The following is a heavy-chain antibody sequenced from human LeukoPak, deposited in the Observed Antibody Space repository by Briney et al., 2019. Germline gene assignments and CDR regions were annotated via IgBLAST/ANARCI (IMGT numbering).Heavy chain of an antibody. CDR3: ARSLGDSSGYYPTGYYYYYMDV. CDR1: GYTFTSYG. CDR2: ISAYIGKT. J-gene: IGHJ6*03. Sequence: ASVKVSCKASGYTFTSYGISWVRQAPGQGLEWMGWISAYIGKTNYAQKLQGRVTMTTDTSTSTAYMELRSLRSDDTAVYYCARSLGDSSGYYPTGYYYYYMDVWGKGTTVTVSS. V-gene: IGHV1-18*01. D-gene: IGHD3-22*01.